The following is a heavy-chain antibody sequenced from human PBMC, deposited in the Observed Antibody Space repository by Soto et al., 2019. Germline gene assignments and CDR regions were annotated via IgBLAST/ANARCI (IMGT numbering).Heavy chain of an antibody. J-gene: IGHJ4*02. CDR1: GFTFSAYG. CDR2: IGKEGPQK. D-gene: IGHD1-1*01. V-gene: IGHV3-33*01. Sequence: QVQLVESGGGVVQPGGSLTLSCAASGFTFSAYGMHWVRQAPGEWLDWLTVIGKEGPQKHYADSVRGRFTVSRDNSKSPRYLEMNSLRAEDTAVYYCARDDESDDNGLDYWGQGTLVSFSS. CDR3: ARDDESDDNGLDY.